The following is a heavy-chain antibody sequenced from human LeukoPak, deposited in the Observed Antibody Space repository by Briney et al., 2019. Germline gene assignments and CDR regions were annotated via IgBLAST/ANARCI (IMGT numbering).Heavy chain of an antibody. D-gene: IGHD3-10*01. CDR1: GYSISSGYY. V-gene: IGHV4-38-2*01. Sequence: ETLSLTCAVSGYSISSGYYWGWIRQPPGKGLERIGTIYHSGSTYYNPSLKSRVTISVDTSKNQFSLKLSSVTAADTAVYYCARNIWFGESYYFDYWGQGTLVTVSS. J-gene: IGHJ4*02. CDR3: ARNIWFGESYYFDY. CDR2: IYHSGST.